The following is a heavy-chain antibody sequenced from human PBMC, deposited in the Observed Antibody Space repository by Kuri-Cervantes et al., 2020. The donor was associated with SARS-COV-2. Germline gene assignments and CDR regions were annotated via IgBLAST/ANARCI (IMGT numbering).Heavy chain of an antibody. CDR2: IIPIFGTA. J-gene: IGHJ3*02. Sequence: SVKVSCKASGGTFSTYAISWVRQAPGQGLEWMGRIIPIFGTANYAQKFQGRVAITADESTSTAYMELSSLRSEDTAVYYCASPAGTHPQYAFDIWGQRTMVTVSS. V-gene: IGHV1-69*13. CDR1: GGTFSTYA. CDR3: ASPAGTHPQYAFDI. D-gene: IGHD1-14*01.